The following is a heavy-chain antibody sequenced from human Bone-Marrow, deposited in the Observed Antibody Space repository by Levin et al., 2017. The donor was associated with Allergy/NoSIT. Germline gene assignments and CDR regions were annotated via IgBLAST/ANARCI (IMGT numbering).Heavy chain of an antibody. D-gene: IGHD3-10*01. Sequence: SQTLSLTCAISGDSVSSNNAAWNWIRQSPSRGLEWLGRAYYRSKWYYDYASSVRSRITVNADTSKNQFSLQLNSVTPEDTAVYYCAREVAVLRGVRNWFDTWGQGTLVTVSS. CDR2: AYYRSKWYY. V-gene: IGHV6-1*01. CDR1: GDSVSSNNAA. J-gene: IGHJ5*02. CDR3: AREVAVLRGVRNWFDT.